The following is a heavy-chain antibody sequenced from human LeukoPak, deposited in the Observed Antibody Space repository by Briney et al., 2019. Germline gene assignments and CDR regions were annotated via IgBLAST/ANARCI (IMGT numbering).Heavy chain of an antibody. J-gene: IGHJ4*02. CDR3: ARRWGITTPADY. CDR2: INHSGST. D-gene: IGHD2-8*02. V-gene: IGHV4-38-2*02. Sequence: SETLSLTCSVSGYSISSGYYWTWIRQPPGKGLEWIGEINHSGSTNYNPSLKSRVTISVDTSKNQFSLKLRSVTAADTAVYYCARRWGITTPADYWGQGTLVTVSS. CDR1: GYSISSGYY.